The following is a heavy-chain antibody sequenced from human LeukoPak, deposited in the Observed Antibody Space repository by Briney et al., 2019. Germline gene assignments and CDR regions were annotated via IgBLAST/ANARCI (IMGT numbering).Heavy chain of an antibody. D-gene: IGHD2-21*02. CDR3: ATGVTYCGGDCYQYFDY. Sequence: VASVKVSCKASGYTFTSYGISWVRQAPGQGLEWMGWISAYNGNTNYAQKFQGRVTMTEDTSTDTAYMELSSLRSEDTAVYYCATGVTYCGGDCYQYFDYWGQGTLVTVSS. V-gene: IGHV1-18*01. CDR1: GYTFTSYG. CDR2: ISAYNGNT. J-gene: IGHJ4*02.